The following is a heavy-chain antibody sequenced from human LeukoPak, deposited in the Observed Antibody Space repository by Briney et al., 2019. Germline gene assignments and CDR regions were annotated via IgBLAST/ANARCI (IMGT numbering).Heavy chain of an antibody. CDR2: IYYSGST. CDR1: GGSISSYY. Sequence: SETLSLTCTVSGGSISSYYWSWIRQPPGKGLEWIGYIYYSGSTNYNPSLKSRVTISVDTSKNQFSLKLSSVTAADTAVYYCARVRVYGEPTFDYWGQGTLVTVSS. J-gene: IGHJ4*02. V-gene: IGHV4-59*01. CDR3: ARVRVYGEPTFDY. D-gene: IGHD4-17*01.